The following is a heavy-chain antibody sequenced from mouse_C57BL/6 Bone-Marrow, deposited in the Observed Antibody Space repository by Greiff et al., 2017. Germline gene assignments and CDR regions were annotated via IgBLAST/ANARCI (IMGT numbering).Heavy chain of an antibody. CDR3: ARGEYYSNLFDY. D-gene: IGHD2-5*01. CDR1: GYTFTSYW. J-gene: IGHJ2*01. Sequence: VQLQQSGAELVKPGASVKMCCKASGYTFTSYWITWVKQRPGQGLEWIGDIYPGSGSTNYNEKFKSKATLTVDTSSSTAYMQLSSLTSEDSAVYYCARGEYYSNLFDYWGQGTTLTVSS. CDR2: IYPGSGST. V-gene: IGHV1-55*01.